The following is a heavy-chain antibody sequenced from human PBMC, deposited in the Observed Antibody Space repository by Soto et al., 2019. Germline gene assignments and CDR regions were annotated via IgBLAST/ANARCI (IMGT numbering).Heavy chain of an antibody. D-gene: IGHD2-15*01. J-gene: IGHJ3*02. Sequence: PSETLSLTCTVSGGSISSGGYFWSWIRQHPGKGLEWIRSIYYSGSTYCNPSLKSRITISVDTSKNQFSLKLSSVTAADTAVYYCARGVAIWGQGTMVTVSS. CDR1: GGSISSGGYF. CDR3: ARGVAI. CDR2: IYYSGST. V-gene: IGHV4-31*03.